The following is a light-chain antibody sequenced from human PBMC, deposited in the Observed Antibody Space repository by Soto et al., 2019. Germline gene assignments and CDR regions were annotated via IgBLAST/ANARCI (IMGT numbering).Light chain of an antibody. CDR1: SSNIGAGYD. Sequence: QSVLTQPPSVSGAPGQRVTISCTGSSSNIGAGYDVHWYQQLPGRAPKLLIYGNNNRPSGAPDRFSGSKSGTSASLAITGLQAEDEADYYCSSYTSSRTYVFGTGTKLTVL. CDR2: GNN. J-gene: IGLJ1*01. CDR3: SSYTSSRTYV. V-gene: IGLV1-40*01.